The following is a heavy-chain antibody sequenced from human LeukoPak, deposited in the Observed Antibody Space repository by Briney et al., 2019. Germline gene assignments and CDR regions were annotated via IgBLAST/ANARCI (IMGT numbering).Heavy chain of an antibody. D-gene: IGHD3-16*02. J-gene: IGHJ3*02. CDR3: AREGSDDYVWGSYRDAFDI. V-gene: IGHV1-8*03. Sequence: ASVKVSCKASGNTFTGYYMQWVRQATGQGLEWMGWMNPNSGNTGYAQKFQGRVTITRNTSISTAYMELSSLRSEDTAVYYCAREGSDDYVWGSYRDAFDIWGQGTMVTVSS. CDR1: GNTFTGYY. CDR2: MNPNSGNT.